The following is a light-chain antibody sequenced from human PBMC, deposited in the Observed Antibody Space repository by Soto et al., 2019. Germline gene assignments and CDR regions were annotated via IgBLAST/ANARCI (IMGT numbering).Light chain of an antibody. J-gene: IGLJ3*02. CDR1: RSDVGGYKY. Sequence: QSALTQPRSVSASPGQSVTISCTGTRSDVGGYKYVAWYQQHPGTVPKLVIYDVSKRPSGVPDRFSGSKSGNAASLTISGLQAEDEADYYCSSYAGTYTWVFGGGTQLTVL. V-gene: IGLV2-11*01. CDR3: SSYAGTYTWV. CDR2: DVS.